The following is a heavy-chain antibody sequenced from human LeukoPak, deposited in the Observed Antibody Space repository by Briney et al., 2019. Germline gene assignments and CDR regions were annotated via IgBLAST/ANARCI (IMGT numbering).Heavy chain of an antibody. V-gene: IGHV3-23*01. D-gene: IGHD3-10*01. CDR2: ISGSGGST. CDR1: GFTFSSYA. Sequence: PGGSLRLSCAASGFTFSSYAMSWVRQAPGKGLEWVSAISGSGGSTYYADSVKGRFTISRDNSKNTLYLQMNSLRAEDTAVYYCANTPMVRGVPFDYWGQGTLVTVSS. J-gene: IGHJ4*02. CDR3: ANTPMVRGVPFDY.